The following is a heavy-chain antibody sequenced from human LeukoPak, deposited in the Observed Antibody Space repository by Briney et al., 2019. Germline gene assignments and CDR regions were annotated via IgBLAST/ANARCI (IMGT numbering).Heavy chain of an antibody. J-gene: IGHJ6*03. D-gene: IGHD3-22*01. CDR1: GSSISNDYN. CDR3: AGDHYASSGFISYYMDV. Sequence: SETLSLTCAVSGSSISNDYNWGWIRQPPGKGLEWIGSIYHSGSTYYNPSLNSRVTISLDTSKSHFSLKLSSVTAADTAVYFCAGDHYASSGFISYYMDVWGKGTSVTVS. CDR2: IYHSGST. V-gene: IGHV4-38-2*02.